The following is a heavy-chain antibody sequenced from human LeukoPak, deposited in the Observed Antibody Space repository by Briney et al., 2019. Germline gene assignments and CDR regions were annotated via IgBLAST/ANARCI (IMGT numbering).Heavy chain of an antibody. CDR1: GFSVSGKY. Sequence: GGALRLSCAVSGFSVSGKYMSWVRQAPGKGLEWVSAISGSGGSTYYADSVKGRFTISRDNSKNTLYLQMNSLRAEDTAVYYCAKGQGIAVARYPYFDYWGQGTLVTVSS. V-gene: IGHV3-23*01. CDR3: AKGQGIAVARYPYFDY. D-gene: IGHD6-19*01. CDR2: ISGSGGST. J-gene: IGHJ4*02.